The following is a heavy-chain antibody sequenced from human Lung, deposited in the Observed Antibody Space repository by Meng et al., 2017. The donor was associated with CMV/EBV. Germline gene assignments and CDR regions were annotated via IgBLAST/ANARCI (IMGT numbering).Heavy chain of an antibody. CDR3: ARGNGWRFDY. D-gene: IGHD6-19*01. V-gene: IGHV7-4-1*01. CDR1: GYTFTSSS. CDR2: ININTGNP. J-gene: IGHJ4*02. Sequence: QAQLGQSGSELKKPGDSVKVSCQAAGYTFTSSSMNWVRHAPGQGLEWMGWININTGNPTYAQGFTGRFVFSLDTSVSTAYLQIDSLKADDTAVYYCARGNGWRFDYWGQGTLVTVSS.